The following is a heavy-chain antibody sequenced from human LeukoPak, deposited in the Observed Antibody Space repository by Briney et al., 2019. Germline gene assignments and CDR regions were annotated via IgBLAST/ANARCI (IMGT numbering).Heavy chain of an antibody. CDR3: ARFNGDSSGFDY. J-gene: IGHJ4*02. Sequence: ASVKVSCKASGYTFTSYDINWVRQAPGQGLEWMGWMNPNSGNTGYAQKFQGGVTITRNTSISTAYMELSSLRSEDTAVYYCARFNGDSSGFDYWGQGTLVTVSS. CDR2: MNPNSGNT. CDR1: GYTFTSYD. D-gene: IGHD3-22*01. V-gene: IGHV1-8*03.